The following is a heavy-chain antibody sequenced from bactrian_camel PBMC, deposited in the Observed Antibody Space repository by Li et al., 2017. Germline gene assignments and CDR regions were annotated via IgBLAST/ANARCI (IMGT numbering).Heavy chain of an antibody. CDR2: IDNGVS. D-gene: IGHD6*01. V-gene: IGHV3S28*01. CDR1: GFTFSDYH. J-gene: IGHJ4*01. Sequence: QLVESGGDLVQPGGSLRVSCAASGFTFSDYHMTWVRQVPGKGLNWVSTIDNGVSTYADSVKGRFTISRDNAKNMFYLQMTSLVPEDTAMYYCVRGSRWYSHWGQGTQVTVS. CDR3: VRGSRWYSH.